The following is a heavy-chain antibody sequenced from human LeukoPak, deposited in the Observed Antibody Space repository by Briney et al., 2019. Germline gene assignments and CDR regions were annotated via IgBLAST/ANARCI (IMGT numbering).Heavy chain of an antibody. V-gene: IGHV1-18*01. CDR3: ARVHPYCSRTSCYFH. D-gene: IGHD2-2*01. Sequence: GASVKVSCKASGGTFSSYAISWVRQAPGQGLEWMGWISAYNGNTNYAQKLQGRVTMTTDTSTSTAYMELRSLGSDDTAVYYCARVHPYCSRTSCYFHWGQGTLVTVSS. CDR1: GGTFSSYA. CDR2: ISAYNGNT. J-gene: IGHJ4*02.